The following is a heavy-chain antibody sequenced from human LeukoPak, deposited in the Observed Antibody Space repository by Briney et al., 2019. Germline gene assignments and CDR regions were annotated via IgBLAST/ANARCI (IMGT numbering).Heavy chain of an antibody. V-gene: IGHV1-18*04. CDR2: ISGYNGNT. CDR3: ARLTYYSGSGAYDY. Sequence: ASVKVSCKASGYTFTSHGISWVRQAPGQGLERMGWISGYNGNTNYAQKFQGRVNMTTDTSRSTAYMELRSLRSDDTAVYYCARLTYYSGSGAYDYWGQGTLVTVSS. D-gene: IGHD3-10*01. CDR1: GYTFTSHG. J-gene: IGHJ4*02.